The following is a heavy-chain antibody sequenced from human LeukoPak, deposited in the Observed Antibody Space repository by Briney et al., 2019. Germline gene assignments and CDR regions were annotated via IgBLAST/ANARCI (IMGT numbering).Heavy chain of an antibody. CDR1: GYAFSSYG. Sequence: EASVKVSCKASGYAFSSYGFSWVRQAPGQGLEWMGWISSYDGNTKSVEKLQGRVTMTTDTSTSTAYMELRSLRSDDTAVYYCGGYSSSPDQYYYYYYMDVWGKGTTVTVSS. D-gene: IGHD6-6*01. CDR2: ISSYDGNT. V-gene: IGHV1-18*01. CDR3: GGYSSSPDQYYYYYYMDV. J-gene: IGHJ6*03.